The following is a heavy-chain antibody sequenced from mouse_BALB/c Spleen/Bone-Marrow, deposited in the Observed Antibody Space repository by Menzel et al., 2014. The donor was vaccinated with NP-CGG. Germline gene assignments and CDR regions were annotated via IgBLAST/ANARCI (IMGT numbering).Heavy chain of an antibody. CDR2: IYPGDGDT. CDR3: ARWLPAMDY. Sequence: VMLVESGAELVRPGSSVKISCKASGYALSSYWMSWVKQRPGQGLEWIGQIYPGDGDTNYNGKFKGKATLTADKSSSTAYRQLSSLTSEDSAVYFCARWLPAMDYWGQGTSVTVSS. D-gene: IGHD2-2*01. V-gene: IGHV1-80*01. CDR1: GYALSSYW. J-gene: IGHJ4*01.